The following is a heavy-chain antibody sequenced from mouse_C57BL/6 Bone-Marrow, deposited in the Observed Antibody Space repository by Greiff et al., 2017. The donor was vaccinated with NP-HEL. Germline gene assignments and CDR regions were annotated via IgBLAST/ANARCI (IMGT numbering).Heavy chain of an antibody. V-gene: IGHV14-4*01. CDR1: GFNIKDDS. Sequence: VQLQQSGAELVRPGASVKLSCTVSGFNIKDDSMHWVKQRPEQGLEWVGWIDPENGDTEYASKFQGQATITADTSSNTAYLQLSSLTSEDTAVYYCTTGGSSPYAMDYWGQGTSVTVSS. CDR2: IDPENGDT. J-gene: IGHJ4*01. D-gene: IGHD1-1*01. CDR3: TTGGSSPYAMDY.